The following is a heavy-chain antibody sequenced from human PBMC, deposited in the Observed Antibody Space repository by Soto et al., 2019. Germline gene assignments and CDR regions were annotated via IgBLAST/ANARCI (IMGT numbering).Heavy chain of an antibody. Sequence: DVQLVESGGGLVQPGGSLRLSCAASGFAFSMYDMHWVRQVAGKGLEWVSAIGTAGDTLYAGSVKGRFSASRENAKNSLYLQMNSLRAGDTAVYYCARDKGFCSSASCPNKIYHFAMDVWGLGTTVIVSS. CDR2: IGTAGDT. V-gene: IGHV3-13*01. J-gene: IGHJ6*02. D-gene: IGHD2-2*01. CDR1: GFAFSMYD. CDR3: ARDKGFCSSASCPNKIYHFAMDV.